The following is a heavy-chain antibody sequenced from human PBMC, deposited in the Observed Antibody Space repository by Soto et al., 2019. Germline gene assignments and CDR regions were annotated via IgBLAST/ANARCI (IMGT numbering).Heavy chain of an antibody. D-gene: IGHD2-2*01. V-gene: IGHV4-59*08. CDR1: GGSFSSYY. J-gene: IGHJ6*03. CDR3: AGREWSGTNCYYLDYYYMDV. CDR2: IYYSGST. Sequence: QVQLQESGPGLVRPSETLSLTCTVSGGSFSSYYWTWIRQSPGKGLGWIGYIYYSGSTDYNPSLRGRLAISIDTSKNQFSLRLNSMTAADTAVYYCAGREWSGTNCYYLDYYYMDVWGKGTTVTVSS.